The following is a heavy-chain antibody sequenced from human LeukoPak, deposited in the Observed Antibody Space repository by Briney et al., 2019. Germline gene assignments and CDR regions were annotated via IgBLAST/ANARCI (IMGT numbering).Heavy chain of an antibody. CDR2: IIPILGIA. V-gene: IGHV1-69*04. J-gene: IGHJ4*02. CDR3: ARVKQYYYGSGSLDY. CDR1: GGTFSSYA. D-gene: IGHD3-10*01. Sequence: SVKVSCKASGGTFSSYAISWVRQAPGQGLEWMGRIIPILGIANYAQKFQGRVTITADKPTSTAYMELSSLRSEDTAVYYCARVKQYYYGSGSLDYWGQGTLVTVSS.